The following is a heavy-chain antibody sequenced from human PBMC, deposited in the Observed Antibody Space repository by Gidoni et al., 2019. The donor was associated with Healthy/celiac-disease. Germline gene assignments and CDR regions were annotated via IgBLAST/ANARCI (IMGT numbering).Heavy chain of an antibody. CDR3: ATLRGPNSGSGSYTWFDP. CDR2: IYYSGRT. CDR1: GGSVSSGSYY. D-gene: IGHD3-10*01. Sequence: QVQLQESGPGLVKPSETLSLTCTVSGGSVSSGSYYWSWIRQPPGKGLEWIGYIYYSGRTNYNPSLKSRVTISVDTSKNQFSLKLSSVTAADTAVYYCATLRGPNSGSGSYTWFDPWGQGTLVTVSS. J-gene: IGHJ5*02. V-gene: IGHV4-61*01.